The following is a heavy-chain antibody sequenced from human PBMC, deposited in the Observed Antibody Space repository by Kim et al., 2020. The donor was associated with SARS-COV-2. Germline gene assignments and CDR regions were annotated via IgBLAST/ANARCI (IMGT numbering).Heavy chain of an antibody. J-gene: IGHJ5*02. D-gene: IGHD6-13*01. CDR3: ARGFNWGIAPDRFWFDP. CDR1: GYTFTGYY. Sequence: ASVKVSCKASGYTFTGYYIHWLRQAPGQGLEWLGRISPINGGTDFAQKFQGRVTMTRDTSISTAYMELSGLTSGDTAVYFCARGFNWGIAPDRFWFDPWG. CDR2: ISPINGGT. V-gene: IGHV1-2*06.